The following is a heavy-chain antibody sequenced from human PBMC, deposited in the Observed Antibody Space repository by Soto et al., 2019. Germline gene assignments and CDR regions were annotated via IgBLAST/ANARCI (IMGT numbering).Heavy chain of an antibody. CDR3: ARVSTTVTTGAYYYGMDV. CDR1: GYTFTSYD. D-gene: IGHD4-17*01. J-gene: IGHJ6*02. V-gene: IGHV1-8*01. CDR2: MNPNSGNT. Sequence: ASVKVSCKASGYTFTSYDINWVRQATGQGLEWMGWMNPNSGNTGYAQKFQGRVTMTRNTSISTAYMELSSLRSEDTAVYYCARVSTTVTTGAYYYGMDVWGQGTTVTVSS.